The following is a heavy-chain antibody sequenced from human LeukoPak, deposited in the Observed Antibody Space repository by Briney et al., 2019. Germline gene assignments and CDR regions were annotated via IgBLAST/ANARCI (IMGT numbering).Heavy chain of an antibody. V-gene: IGHV3-23*01. Sequence: QPGGSLRLSCAASGFTFNSYAMTWVRQAPGKGLEWVSAISGGGVNTYYADSVKGRFTISRDNSKNMLYLQMNSLRAEDTAVYYCAARSSGNPYFWGQGTLVTVSS. D-gene: IGHD1-26*01. CDR2: ISGGGVNT. J-gene: IGHJ4*02. CDR3: AARSSGNPYF. CDR1: GFTFNSYA.